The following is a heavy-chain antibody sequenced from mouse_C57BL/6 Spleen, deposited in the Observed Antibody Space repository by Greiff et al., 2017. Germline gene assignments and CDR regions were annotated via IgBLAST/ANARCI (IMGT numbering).Heavy chain of an antibody. V-gene: IGHV14-1*01. CDR2: IDPEDGDT. J-gene: IGHJ4*01. D-gene: IGHD2-4*01. CDR3: TKEITTGYYAMDY. Sequence: VQLQQSGAELVRPGASVKLSCTASGFNIKDYYMHWVKQRPEQGLEWIGRIDPEDGDTEYAPKFQGKATMTADTSSNTAYLQLSSLTSEDTAVYYCTKEITTGYYAMDYWGQGTSVTVSS. CDR1: GFNIKDYY.